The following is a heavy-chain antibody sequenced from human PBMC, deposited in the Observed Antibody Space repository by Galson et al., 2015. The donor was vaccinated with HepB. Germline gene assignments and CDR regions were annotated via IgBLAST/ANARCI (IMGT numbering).Heavy chain of an antibody. J-gene: IGHJ4*02. Sequence: SVKVSCKASGGTLKRHTISWVRQAPGQGLEWVGKITPFLGVAQYSQTYQDRVKITADRAANTVHMEVSSLKREDTGVYYCAREEDTVLVGDWGQGTLVIVSS. CDR2: ITPFLGVA. D-gene: IGHD5-18*01. CDR3: AREEDTVLVGD. CDR1: GGTLKRHT. V-gene: IGHV1-69*04.